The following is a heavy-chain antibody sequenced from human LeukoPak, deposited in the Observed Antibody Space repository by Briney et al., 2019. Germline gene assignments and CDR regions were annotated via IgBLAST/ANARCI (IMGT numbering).Heavy chain of an antibody. J-gene: IGHJ6*02. CDR1: GGSISSGGYY. D-gene: IGHD3-10*01. V-gene: IGHV4-31*03. Sequence: SETLSLTCTVSGGSISSGGYYWSWIRQHPGKGLEWIGYIYYSGSTYYNPSLKSRVTISVDTSKNQFSLKLSSVTAADTAVYYCARAIPRFGEAIAYYYGMDVWGQGTTVTVSS. CDR2: IYYSGST. CDR3: ARAIPRFGEAIAYYYGMDV.